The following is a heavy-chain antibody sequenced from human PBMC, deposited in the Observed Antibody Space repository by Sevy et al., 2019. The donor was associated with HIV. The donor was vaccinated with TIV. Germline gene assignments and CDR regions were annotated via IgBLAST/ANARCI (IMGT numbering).Heavy chain of an antibody. Sequence: SETLSLTCAVYGGSFSGYYWSWIRQPPGKGLEWIGEINHSGSTNYKPSLKSRVTISVDTSKNQFSLKLSSVTAADTAVYYCASGSGESGSGSNPIDYWGQGTLVTVSS. CDR2: INHSGST. CDR1: GGSFSGYY. V-gene: IGHV4-34*01. J-gene: IGHJ4*02. CDR3: ASGSGESGSGSNPIDY. D-gene: IGHD3-10*01.